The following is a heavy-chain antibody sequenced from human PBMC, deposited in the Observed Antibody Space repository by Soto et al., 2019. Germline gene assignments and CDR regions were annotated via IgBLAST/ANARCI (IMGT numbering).Heavy chain of an antibody. D-gene: IGHD1-26*01. J-gene: IGHJ6*02. CDR2: IRSKAYGGTT. CDR3: AGRVGATNYGMDV. Sequence: SLRLSCTASGFTFGDYAMSWFRQAPGKGLEWVGFIRSKAYGGTTEYAASVKGRFTISRDDSKSIAYLQMNNLRAEDTAVYYCAGRVGATNYGMDVWGQGTTVTVSS. CDR1: GFTFGDYA. V-gene: IGHV3-49*03.